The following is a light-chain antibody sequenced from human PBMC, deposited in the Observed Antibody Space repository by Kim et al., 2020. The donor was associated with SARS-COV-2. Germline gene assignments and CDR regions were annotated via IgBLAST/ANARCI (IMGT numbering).Light chain of an antibody. CDR2: AAS. CDR1: QDIANS. Sequence: ASVGDRATIPCRAGQDIANSLAWYQQKPGKVPQVLIYAASTLQSGVPSRFSGSGSGTEFTLTIGSLQTEDVATYYCQKYNSAPWTFGPGTKVDIK. CDR3: QKYNSAPWT. V-gene: IGKV1-27*01. J-gene: IGKJ1*01.